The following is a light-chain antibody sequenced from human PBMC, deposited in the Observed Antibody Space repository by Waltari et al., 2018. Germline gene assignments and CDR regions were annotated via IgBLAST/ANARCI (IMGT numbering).Light chain of an antibody. CDR1: QSVSTK. CDR2: AAA. J-gene: IGKJ5*01. V-gene: IGKV3-15*01. CDR3: QQYEKWPTT. Sequence: IVVRSSPASLSVSPGERATLPCRASQSVSTKFGRDHQRPGQAPRLLIYAAATRAMGIPARFSGGGSGKEFTLTISSLQSEDLGIYYCQQYEKWPTTFGQGTRLDSK.